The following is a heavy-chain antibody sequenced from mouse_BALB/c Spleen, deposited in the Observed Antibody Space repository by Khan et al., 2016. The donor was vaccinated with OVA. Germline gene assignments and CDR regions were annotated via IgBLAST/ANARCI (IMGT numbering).Heavy chain of an antibody. CDR3: ARGYFGNYEFVY. CDR2: IFPGTGTT. V-gene: IGHV1S132*01. J-gene: IGHJ3*01. CDR1: GYTFPSYW. D-gene: IGHD2-1*01. Sequence: VQLQESGAELVKPGTSVKLSCKTSGYTFPSYWIQWVKQRPGQGLGWIGQIFPGTGTTYYNDNFKDKATLTVDTSSNSAYMQLPSLTSEDSAVYFCARGYFGNYEFVYWGQGTLVTVSP.